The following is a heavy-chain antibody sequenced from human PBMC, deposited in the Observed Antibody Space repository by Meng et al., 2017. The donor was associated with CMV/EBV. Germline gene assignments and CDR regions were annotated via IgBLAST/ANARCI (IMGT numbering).Heavy chain of an antibody. V-gene: IGHV3-23*01. CDR2: ISGSGGST. J-gene: IGHJ5*02. CDR3: AKAGVTVFGLGKHNWFDP. D-gene: IGHD3-3*01. Sequence: GGSLRLSCAASGFTFSSYAMSRVRQAPGKGLEWVSAISGSGGSTYYGDSVKGRFTISRDNSKNTLYQQMNSLRAEDTAVYYCAKAGVTVFGLGKHNWFDPWGQGTLVTVSS. CDR1: GFTFSSYA.